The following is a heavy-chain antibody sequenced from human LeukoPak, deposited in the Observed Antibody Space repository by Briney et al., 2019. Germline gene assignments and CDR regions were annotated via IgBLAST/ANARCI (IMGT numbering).Heavy chain of an antibody. CDR3: ARLGEKADFDY. J-gene: IGHJ4*02. V-gene: IGHV3-7*01. CDR1: GFTFRSYW. Sequence: GSLRLSCGASGFTFRSYWMSWVRQAPGKGLEWVANIKQDGSEKYYVDSVKGRFTMSRDNAKNSLYLQMNSLRAEDTAVYYCARLGEKADFDYWGQGTLVTVSS. CDR2: IKQDGSEK. D-gene: IGHD3-16*01.